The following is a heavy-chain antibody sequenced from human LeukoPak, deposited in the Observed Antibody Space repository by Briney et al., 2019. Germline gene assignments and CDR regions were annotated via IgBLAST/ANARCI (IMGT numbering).Heavy chain of an antibody. D-gene: IGHD2-15*01. CDR1: GFTFSSYA. J-gene: IGHJ5*02. CDR2: ISGSGGST. Sequence: GGSLRLSCAASGFTFSSYAMSWVRQAPGKGLEWVSGISGSGGSTYYADSVKGRFTISRDNSKNTLYLQMNSLRAEDTAVYYCASYSRLQFDPWGQGTLVTVSS. CDR3: ASYSRLQFDP. V-gene: IGHV3-23*01.